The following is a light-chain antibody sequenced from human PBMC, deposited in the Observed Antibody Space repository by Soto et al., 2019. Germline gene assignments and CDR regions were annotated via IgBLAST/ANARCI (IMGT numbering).Light chain of an antibody. V-gene: IGKV3-15*01. J-gene: IGKJ2*01. CDR2: GAS. CDR3: QQYNNWPPYT. CDR1: QSVSSN. Sequence: EIVMTQSPATLSVSPGERATLSCRASQSVSSNLAWYQQKPGQAPRLLIYGASTRATGIPARFGGSGSGTEFTLTISSLQSEDFAVYYCQQYNNWPPYTFGQGTELEIK.